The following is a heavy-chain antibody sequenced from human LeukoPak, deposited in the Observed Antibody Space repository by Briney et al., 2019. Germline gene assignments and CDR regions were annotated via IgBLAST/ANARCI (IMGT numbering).Heavy chain of an antibody. J-gene: IGHJ4*02. CDR2: AKNKADSYTI. CDR1: GFTFSDHY. D-gene: IGHD6-6*01. Sequence: PGGSLRLSCAASGFTFSDHYMDWVRQAPGKGLEWVGRAKNKADSYTIEYAASVRGRFTISRDDSKNSLYLQMNSLKTEDTAVYYCVKGSSFWTFDYWGQGTLVTVSS. V-gene: IGHV3-72*01. CDR3: VKGSSFWTFDY.